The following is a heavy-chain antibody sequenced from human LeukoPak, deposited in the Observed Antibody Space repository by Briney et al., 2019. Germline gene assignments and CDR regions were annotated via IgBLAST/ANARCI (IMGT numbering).Heavy chain of an antibody. CDR1: GGSISSYY. J-gene: IGHJ4*02. CDR2: IYYSGST. V-gene: IGHV4-59*01. CDR3: ARRSSGYYHYFDY. D-gene: IGHD3-22*01. Sequence: SETLSLTCTVSGGSISSYYWSWMRQPPGKGLEWIGYIYYSGSTNYNPSLKSRVTISVDTSKNQFSLKLSSVTAADTAVYYCARRSSGYYHYFDYWGQGTLVTVSS.